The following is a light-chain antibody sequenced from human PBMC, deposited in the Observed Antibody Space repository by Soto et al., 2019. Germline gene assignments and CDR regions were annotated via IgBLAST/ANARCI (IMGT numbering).Light chain of an antibody. CDR3: SSFTSNRIYV. Sequence: QSVLTQPTSVSGSPGQSITISCTVNHNDIGTYDYVSWYQQHPGRAPRLLIHGVTTRPSGISGRFSASKSGLTASLTISGLQPEDEADYYCSSFTSNRIYVFGPGTKVTV. J-gene: IGLJ1*01. V-gene: IGLV2-14*03. CDR1: HNDIGTYDY. CDR2: GVT.